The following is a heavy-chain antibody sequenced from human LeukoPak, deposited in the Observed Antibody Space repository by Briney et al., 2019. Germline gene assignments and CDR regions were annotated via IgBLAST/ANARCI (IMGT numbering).Heavy chain of an antibody. CDR3: ARRRWGGYFDFDY. V-gene: IGHV4-59*08. CDR1: GGSFTNHY. Sequence: SSETLSLTCTVPGGSFTNHYWSWIRQPPGKGLEWIGYIYYTGVTNYNPSLKSRVTISVDTSKNQFSLRLNSVTAADTAVYYCARRRWGGYFDFDYWGQGTLVTVSS. J-gene: IGHJ4*02. CDR2: IYYTGVT. D-gene: IGHD3-16*01.